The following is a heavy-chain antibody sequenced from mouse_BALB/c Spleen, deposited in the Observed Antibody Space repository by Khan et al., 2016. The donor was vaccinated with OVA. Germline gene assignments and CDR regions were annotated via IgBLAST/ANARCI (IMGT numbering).Heavy chain of an antibody. V-gene: IGHV9-4*02. J-gene: IGHJ1*01. Sequence: QIQLVQSGPELKKPGETVRISCKASGYTFTTAGMQWVQKMPGKGLKWIGGINTHSGVPKYAEDFKGRFALSLETSASTAYLQINNLKNEDTATYFCASGYGYGWYFDVWGAGTTVTVSS. CDR3: ASGYGYGWYFDV. D-gene: IGHD2-2*01. CDR1: GYTFTTAG. CDR2: INTHSGVP.